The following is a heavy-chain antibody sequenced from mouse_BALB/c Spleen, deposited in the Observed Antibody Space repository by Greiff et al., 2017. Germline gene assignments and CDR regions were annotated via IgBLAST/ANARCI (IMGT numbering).Heavy chain of an antibody. Sequence: EVQLVESGGGLVQPGGSRKLSCAASGFTFSSFGMHWVRQAPEKGLEWVAYISSGSSTIYYADTVKGRFTISRDNPKNTLSLQMTSLRSEDTAMYYCARSGIYYGNYVAMDYWGQGTSVTVSS. CDR3: ARSGIYYGNYVAMDY. V-gene: IGHV5-17*02. CDR1: GFTFSSFG. J-gene: IGHJ4*01. D-gene: IGHD2-1*01. CDR2: ISSGSSTI.